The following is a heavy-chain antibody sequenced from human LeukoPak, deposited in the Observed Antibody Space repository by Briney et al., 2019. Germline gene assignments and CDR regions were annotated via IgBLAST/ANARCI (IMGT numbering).Heavy chain of an antibody. J-gene: IGHJ4*02. CDR3: ARVTYNGYQHFDY. V-gene: IGHV4-39*07. D-gene: IGHD3-10*01. Sequence: SETLSLACIVSGGSISTNTYYWGWIRLPPGKGLEWIGEIHHRGTTYYNPSLRSRVTISVDTSKNQFSLRLTSVTAADTAVYYCARVTYNGYQHFDYWGQGNLVTVS. CDR2: IHHRGTT. CDR1: GGSISTNTYY.